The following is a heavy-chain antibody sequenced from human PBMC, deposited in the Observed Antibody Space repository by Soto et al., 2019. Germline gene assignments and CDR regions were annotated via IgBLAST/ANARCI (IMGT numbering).Heavy chain of an antibody. CDR1: GYTFTSYG. CDR2: ISAYNGNT. CDR3: ARDRPGDFWSGYYNSYYYYGMDV. J-gene: IGHJ6*02. Sequence: ASVKVSCKASGYTFTSYGISWVRQAPGQGLEWMGWISAYNGNTNYAQKLQGRVTMTTDTSTSTAYMELRSLRSDDTAVYYCARDRPGDFWSGYYNSYYYYGMDVWGQGTTVTVSS. V-gene: IGHV1-18*01. D-gene: IGHD3-3*01.